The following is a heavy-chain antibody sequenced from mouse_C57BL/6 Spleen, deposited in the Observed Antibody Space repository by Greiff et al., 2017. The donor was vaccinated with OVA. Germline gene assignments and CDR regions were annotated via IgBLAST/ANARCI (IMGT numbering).Heavy chain of an antibody. Sequence: VQLQQSGPELVKPGASVKIPCKASGYTFTDYNMDWVKQSHGKSLEWIGDINPNNGGTIYNQKFKGKATLTVDKSSSTAYMELRSLTSEDTAVYYCARKAYGSRYYFDYWGQGTTLTVSS. D-gene: IGHD1-1*01. J-gene: IGHJ2*01. CDR3: ARKAYGSRYYFDY. V-gene: IGHV1-18*01. CDR2: INPNNGGT. CDR1: GYTFTDYN.